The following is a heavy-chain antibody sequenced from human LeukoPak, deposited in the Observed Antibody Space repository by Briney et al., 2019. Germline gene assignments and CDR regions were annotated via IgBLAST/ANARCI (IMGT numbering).Heavy chain of an antibody. CDR2: IYHSGST. D-gene: IGHD6-13*01. V-gene: IGHV4-38-2*02. CDR1: GYSISSGYY. J-gene: IGHJ6*03. Sequence: PSETLSLTCTVSGYSISSGYYWGWIRQPPGKGLEWIGSIYHSGSTYYNPSLKSRVTISVDTSRNQFSLKLSSVTAADTAVYYCARVKVGYSSSWYQLGNLEYYYYYYMDVWGKGTTVTVSS. CDR3: ARVKVGYSSSWYQLGNLEYYYYYYMDV.